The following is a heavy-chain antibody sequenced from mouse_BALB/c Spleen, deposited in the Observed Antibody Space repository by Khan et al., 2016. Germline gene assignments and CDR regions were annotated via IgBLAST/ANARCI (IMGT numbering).Heavy chain of an antibody. CDR3: ARGGSYYFDD. CDR2: IYPGDGDT. V-gene: IGHV1-80*01. J-gene: IGHJ2*01. CDR1: GYAFSSYW. Sequence: QVQLQQSGAELVRPGSSVKISCKASGYAFSSYWMNWVKQRPGQGLEWIGQIYPGDGDTNYNGKFKGKATLTADKSSSTAYMQLSSLTSEDSAVYFCARGGSYYFDDWGQGTTLTVAS.